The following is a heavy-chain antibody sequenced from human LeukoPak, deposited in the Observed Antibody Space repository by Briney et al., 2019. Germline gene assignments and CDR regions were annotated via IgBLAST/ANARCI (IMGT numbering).Heavy chain of an antibody. D-gene: IGHD3-3*01. J-gene: IGHJ1*01. CDR1: GFTFGSYG. CDR3: AIMHGYYDGSASWVQ. Sequence: GGSVRLSCAASGFTFGSYGMSWVRQAPGKGLEGVSFITPNAYRKAYADSAEGRFPVPRHNPRYTLHMEADILIRRDTALFCGAIMHGYYDGSASWVQWGQGTLVTVSS. CDR2: ITPNAYRK. V-gene: IGHV3-23*01.